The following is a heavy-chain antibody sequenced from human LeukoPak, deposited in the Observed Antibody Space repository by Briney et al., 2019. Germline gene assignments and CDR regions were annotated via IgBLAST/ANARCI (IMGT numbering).Heavy chain of an antibody. CDR3: AKDRLLNCRGDCYIFDY. Sequence: GGSLTLSCVASGFTLRSYVMNWVRQTPGKGLEWVSSISGSGDSAFYADSVKGRFSISRDNSKNTLYLQVNGLRTEDTAVYYCAKDRLLNCRGDCYIFDYWGQGTVVTVSS. D-gene: IGHD2-21*02. J-gene: IGHJ4*02. CDR2: ISGSGDSA. CDR1: GFTLRSYV. V-gene: IGHV3-23*01.